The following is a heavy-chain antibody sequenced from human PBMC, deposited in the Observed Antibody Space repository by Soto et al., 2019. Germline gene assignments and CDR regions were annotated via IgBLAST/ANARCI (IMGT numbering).Heavy chain of an antibody. Sequence: SETLSLTCTVSGGSISSGDYYWSWIRQPPGKGLEWIGYIYYSGSTYYNPSLKSRVTISVDTSKNQFSLKLSSVTAADTAVYYCARDSLQQLVLDYWGQGTLVTVSA. CDR1: GGSISSGDYY. D-gene: IGHD6-13*01. CDR3: ARDSLQQLVLDY. CDR2: IYYSGST. J-gene: IGHJ4*02. V-gene: IGHV4-30-4*01.